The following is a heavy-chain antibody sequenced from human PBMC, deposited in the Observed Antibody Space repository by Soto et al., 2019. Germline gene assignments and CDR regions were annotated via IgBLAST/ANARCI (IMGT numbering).Heavy chain of an antibody. D-gene: IGHD3-3*01. CDR1: GFTFSSYG. V-gene: IGHV3-30*18. CDR3: AKDAIRFLEWYYFDY. Sequence: GGSLRLSCAASGFTFSSYGMHWVRQAPGKGLEWVAVISYDGSNKYYADSVKGRFTISRDNSKNTLYLQMNSLRAEDTAVYYCAKDAIRFLEWYYFDYWGQGTLVTVSS. CDR2: ISYDGSNK. J-gene: IGHJ4*02.